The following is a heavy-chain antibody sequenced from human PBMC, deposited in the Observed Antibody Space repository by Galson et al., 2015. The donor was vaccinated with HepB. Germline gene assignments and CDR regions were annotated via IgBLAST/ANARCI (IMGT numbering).Heavy chain of an antibody. V-gene: IGHV3-15*01. CDR2: IKSKTDGGTT. D-gene: IGHD1-26*01. CDR3: TTVVGATPYYYYYMDV. CDR1: GFTFSNAW. Sequence: SLRLSCAASGFTFSNAWMSWVRQAPGKGLEWVGRIKSKTDGGTTDYAAPVKGRFTISRDDSKNTLYLQMNSLKTEDTAVYYCTTVVGATPYYYYYMDVWGKGTTVTVSS. J-gene: IGHJ6*03.